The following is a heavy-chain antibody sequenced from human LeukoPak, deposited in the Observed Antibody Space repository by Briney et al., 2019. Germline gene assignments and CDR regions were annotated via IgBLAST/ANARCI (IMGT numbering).Heavy chain of an antibody. CDR1: GYTFTNYG. V-gene: IGHV1-18*01. Sequence: ASVTVSCKTSGYTFTNYGISWVRQAPGQGLEWMGWISSYNGNTHYARELQGRLTVTTDTSTKTAYMELRSLTSDDTAVYYCVRADTAMITPQDAFDVWGQGTMLTVSS. CDR2: ISSYNGNT. CDR3: VRADTAMITPQDAFDV. D-gene: IGHD5-18*01. J-gene: IGHJ3*01.